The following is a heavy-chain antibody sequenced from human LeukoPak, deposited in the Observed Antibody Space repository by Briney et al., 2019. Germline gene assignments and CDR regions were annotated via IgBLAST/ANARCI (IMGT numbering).Heavy chain of an antibody. CDR3: AKDLGDRTGY. V-gene: IGHV3-23*01. CDR1: GFTFSSYS. Sequence: GGSLRLSCAASGFTFSSYSMNWVRQAPGKGLEWVSAISGSGGSTYYADSVKGRFTISRDNSKNTLYLQMNSLRAEDTAVYYCAKDLGDRTGYWGQGTLVTVSS. J-gene: IGHJ4*02. CDR2: ISGSGGST. D-gene: IGHD4-17*01.